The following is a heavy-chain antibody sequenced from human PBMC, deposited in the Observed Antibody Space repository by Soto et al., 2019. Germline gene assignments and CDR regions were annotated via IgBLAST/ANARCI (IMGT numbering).Heavy chain of an antibody. V-gene: IGHV3-15*01. CDR3: ARDPKTSGGQHWAFNYFDS. D-gene: IGHD7-27*01. CDR2: IKTQAEGVTT. Sequence: GGSLRLSCEAPGFTFNTAWMTWLRQAPGKGLEWVALIKTQAEGVTTHYAAPVKGRFTISRDNSKSTLYLQVDSLRPEDAAVYYCARDPKTSGGQHWAFNYFDSWGQGTLVTVSS. J-gene: IGHJ4*02. CDR1: GFTFNTAW.